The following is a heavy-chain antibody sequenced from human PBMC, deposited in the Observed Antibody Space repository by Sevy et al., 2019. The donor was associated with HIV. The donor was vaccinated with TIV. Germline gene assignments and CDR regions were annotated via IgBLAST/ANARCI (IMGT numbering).Heavy chain of an antibody. D-gene: IGHD3-22*01. Sequence: GGSLRLSCAASGFTFSSYGMHWVRQAPGKGLEWVAVISYDGSNKYYADSVKGRFTISRDNSKNTLYLQMNILRAEDTAVYYCAKAGGRYYDSSGYYYGTWGQGTLVTVSS. J-gene: IGHJ5*02. CDR2: ISYDGSNK. CDR1: GFTFSSYG. CDR3: AKAGGRYYDSSGYYYGT. V-gene: IGHV3-30*18.